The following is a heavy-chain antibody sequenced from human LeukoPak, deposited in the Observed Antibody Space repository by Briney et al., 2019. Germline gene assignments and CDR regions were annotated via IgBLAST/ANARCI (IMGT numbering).Heavy chain of an antibody. D-gene: IGHD3-10*01. Sequence: GESLKISCKGSGYSFTSYWIGWVRQMPGKGLEWMGIIYPGDSDTRYSPSFQGQVTISADKSISTAYLQWSSLKASDTAMYYCAXRRXSGSYSSTHFDYWGQGTLVTVSS. CDR2: IYPGDSDT. CDR1: GYSFTSYW. J-gene: IGHJ4*02. CDR3: AXRRXSGSYSSTHFDY. V-gene: IGHV5-51*01.